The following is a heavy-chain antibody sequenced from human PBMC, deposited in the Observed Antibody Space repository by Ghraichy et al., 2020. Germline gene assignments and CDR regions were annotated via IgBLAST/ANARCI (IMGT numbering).Heavy chain of an antibody. CDR1: GFTFSDYS. Sequence: GGSLRLSCTASGFTFSDYSMIWVRQAPGKGLEWVSSISRRSSPTYYADSVQGRFTISRDNAKNSVYLQMNSLRAEHTALYYCVRQVGDDSSNWFDPWGQGTLVTVSS. D-gene: IGHD5-18*01. CDR2: ISRRSSPT. CDR3: VRQVGDDSSNWFDP. V-gene: IGHV3-21*01. J-gene: IGHJ5*02.